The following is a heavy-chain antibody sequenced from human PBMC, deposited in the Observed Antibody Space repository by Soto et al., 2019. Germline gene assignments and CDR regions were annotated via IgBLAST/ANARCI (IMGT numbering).Heavy chain of an antibody. V-gene: IGHV1-18*04. D-gene: IGHD3-10*01. J-gene: IGHJ6*02. CDR3: ASSYYYGSGSYYSYYYYGMDV. CDR1: GYTFTSYG. Sequence: ASVKVSCKASGYTFTSYGISWVRQAPGQGLEWMGWISAYNGNTNYAQKLQGRVTMTTDTSTSTAYMELSSLRSEDTAVYYCASSYYYGSGSYYSYYYYGMDVWGQGTTVTVSS. CDR2: ISAYNGNT.